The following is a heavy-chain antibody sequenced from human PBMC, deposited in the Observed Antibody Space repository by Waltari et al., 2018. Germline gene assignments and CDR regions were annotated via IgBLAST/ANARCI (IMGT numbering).Heavy chain of an antibody. J-gene: IGHJ6*02. Sequence: QVQLVQSGAEVKKPGASVKVSCKASGYTFTSYGISWVRQAPGQGLEWMGWIIAYNGNTNYEQKLQGRVTMTTDTSTSRAYMELRSLRSDDTAVYYCARDAVIAAAEPGYYYGMDVWGQGTTVTVSS. CDR2: IIAYNGNT. CDR3: ARDAVIAAAEPGYYYGMDV. CDR1: GYTFTSYG. V-gene: IGHV1-18*01. D-gene: IGHD6-13*01.